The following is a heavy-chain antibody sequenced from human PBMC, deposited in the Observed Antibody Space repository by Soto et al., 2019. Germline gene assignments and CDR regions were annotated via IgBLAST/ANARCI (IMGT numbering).Heavy chain of an antibody. Sequence: GGSLRLSCAASGFTFSSYAMSWVRQAPGKGLEWVSAISGSGGSTYYADSVKGRFTISRDNSKNTLYLHMNSLRAEDTAVYYCAKVSGSGSYSLDYRGQGTLVTVSS. J-gene: IGHJ4*02. CDR3: AKVSGSGSYSLDY. CDR1: GFTFSSYA. V-gene: IGHV3-23*01. CDR2: ISGSGGST. D-gene: IGHD1-26*01.